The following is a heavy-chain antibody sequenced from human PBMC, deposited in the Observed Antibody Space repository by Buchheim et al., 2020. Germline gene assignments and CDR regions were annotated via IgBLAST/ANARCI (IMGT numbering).Heavy chain of an antibody. CDR3: AKGRGGVPFDY. D-gene: IGHD1-26*01. Sequence: EVQLLESGGGLVQPGGSLKPSGAASGFTFTTNPRSWVAQPQGKGLEGFPPFSGRGGSKSYAASVRGRFTISRDISKTRLYLQMNSLRAEDTAVYYCAKGRGGVPFDYWGQGTL. CDR1: GFTFTTNP. V-gene: IGHV3-23*01. CDR2: FSGRGGSK. J-gene: IGHJ4*02.